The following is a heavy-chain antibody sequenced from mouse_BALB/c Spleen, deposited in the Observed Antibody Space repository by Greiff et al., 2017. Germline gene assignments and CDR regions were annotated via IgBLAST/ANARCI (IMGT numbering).Heavy chain of an antibody. CDR1: GYTFTDYA. D-gene: IGHD1-1*02. CDR3: ARESAGTGYAMDY. CDR2: ISTYSGNT. J-gene: IGHJ3*01. Sequence: QVQLQQSGPELVRPGASVKISCKASGYTFTDYAMHWVKQSHAKSLEWIGVISTYSGNTNYNQKFKGKATMTVDKSSSTAYMELGRLTSEDSAIYYCARESAGTGYAMDYWGQGTLVTVSA. V-gene: IGHV1-67*01.